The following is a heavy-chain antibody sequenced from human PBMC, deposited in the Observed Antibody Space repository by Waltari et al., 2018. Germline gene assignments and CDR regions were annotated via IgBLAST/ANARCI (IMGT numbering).Heavy chain of an antibody. CDR3: ARQYSSGWYVVYFDY. CDR2: IYYSGST. CDR1: GGSISSYY. V-gene: IGHV4-59*01. J-gene: IGHJ4*02. D-gene: IGHD6-19*01. Sequence: QVQLQESGPGLVTPSETLSLTCTVSGGSISSYYWSWIRQPPGKGLEWIGYIYYSGSTNYNPSLKSRVTISVDTSKNQFSLKLSSVTAADTAVYYCARQYSSGWYVVYFDYWGQGTLVTVSS.